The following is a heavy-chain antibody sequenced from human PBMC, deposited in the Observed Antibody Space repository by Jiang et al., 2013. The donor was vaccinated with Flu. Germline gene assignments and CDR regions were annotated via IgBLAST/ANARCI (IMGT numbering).Heavy chain of an antibody. D-gene: IGHD3-16*01. V-gene: IGHV4-34*01. CDR2: INHSGST. CDR1: GGSFSGYY. J-gene: IGHJ6*02. CDR3: ASLFGRYYYGMDV. Sequence: LLKPSETLSLTCAVYGGSFSGYYWSWIRQPPGKGLEWIGEINHSGSTNYNPSLKSRVTISVDTSKNQFSLKLSSVTAADTAVYYCASLFGRYYYGMDVWGQGTTVTVSS.